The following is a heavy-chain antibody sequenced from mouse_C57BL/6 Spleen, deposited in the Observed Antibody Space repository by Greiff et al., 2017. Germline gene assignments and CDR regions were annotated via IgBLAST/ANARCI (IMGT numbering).Heavy chain of an antibody. CDR2: IDPSDSYT. CDR3: ASRSTMVTYYAMDY. CDR1: GYTFTSYW. J-gene: IGHJ4*01. V-gene: IGHV1-50*01. Sequence: QVQLQQPGAELVKPGASVKLSCKASGYTFTSYWMQWVKQRPGQGLEWIGEIDPSDSYTNYNQKFKGKATLTVDTSSSTAYMQLSSLTSEDSAVYYCASRSTMVTYYAMDYWGQGTSVTVSS. D-gene: IGHD2-1*01.